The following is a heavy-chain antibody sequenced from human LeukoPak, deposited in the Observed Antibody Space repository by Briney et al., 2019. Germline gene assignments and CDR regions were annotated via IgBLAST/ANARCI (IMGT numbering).Heavy chain of an antibody. Sequence: GGSLRLSCAASGFTFSSYAMHWVRQAPGKGLEWVAVISYDGSNKYYADSVKGRFTISRDNSKNTLYLQMNSLRAEDTAVYYCARDPRRGRSGSYFDYWGQGTLVTVSS. D-gene: IGHD1-26*01. J-gene: IGHJ4*02. V-gene: IGHV3-30*04. CDR2: ISYDGSNK. CDR1: GFTFSSYA. CDR3: ARDPRRGRSGSYFDY.